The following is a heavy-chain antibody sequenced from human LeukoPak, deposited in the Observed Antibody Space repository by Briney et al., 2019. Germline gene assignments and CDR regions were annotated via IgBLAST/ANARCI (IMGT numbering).Heavy chain of an antibody. J-gene: IGHJ4*02. D-gene: IGHD5-18*01. Sequence: SETLSLTCAVYGGSFSGYYWSWIRQLPGKGLEWIGEINHSGSTNYNPSLKSRVTISVDTSKNQFSLKLSSVTAADTAVYYCARGRARGYSYGRFFDYWGQGTLVTVSS. CDR1: GGSFSGYY. V-gene: IGHV4-34*01. CDR2: INHSGST. CDR3: ARGRARGYSYGRFFDY.